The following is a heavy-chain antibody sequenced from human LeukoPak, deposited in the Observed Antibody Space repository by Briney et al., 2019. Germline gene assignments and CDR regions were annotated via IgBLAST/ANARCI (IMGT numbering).Heavy chain of an antibody. V-gene: IGHV3-30*04. Sequence: GGSLRLSCAASGFAFSSFAMHWVRQAPGKGLEWVSLISYDGVIEDYSDSVKGRFTISRDNFKNTLNLQMNSLRAEDTAVYYCATSKYSGSYWGQGTLVTVSS. CDR3: ATSKYSGSY. CDR2: ISYDGVIE. J-gene: IGHJ4*02. D-gene: IGHD1-26*01. CDR1: GFAFSSFA.